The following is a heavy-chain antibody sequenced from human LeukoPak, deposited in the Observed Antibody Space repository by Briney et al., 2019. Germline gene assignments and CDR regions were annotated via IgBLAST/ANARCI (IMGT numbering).Heavy chain of an antibody. D-gene: IGHD2-8*01. CDR2: IKQDGSEK. Sequence: GGSLRLSCAASGFTFSSYWMSWVRQAPGKGLEWVANIKQDGSEKYYVDSVKGRFTISRDNAKNSLYLQMNSLRAEDTAVCYCARVSNGLGGYYFDYWGQGTLVTVSS. CDR1: GFTFSSYW. V-gene: IGHV3-7*01. J-gene: IGHJ4*02. CDR3: ARVSNGLGGYYFDY.